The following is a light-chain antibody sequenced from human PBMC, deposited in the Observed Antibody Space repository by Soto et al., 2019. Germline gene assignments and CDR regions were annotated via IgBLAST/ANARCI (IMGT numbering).Light chain of an antibody. CDR1: QSLGRNY. CDR2: DAS. CDR3: QQYGSSPTT. J-gene: IGKJ1*01. Sequence: EIVLTQSPGTLSLSPGERATLSCRASQSLGRNYLAWHQQKPGQTPRLLIYDASNRPADIPDRFSGSGSGTDFTLSISRLEPDDSAVYFCQQYGSSPTTFGQGTKV. V-gene: IGKV3-20*01.